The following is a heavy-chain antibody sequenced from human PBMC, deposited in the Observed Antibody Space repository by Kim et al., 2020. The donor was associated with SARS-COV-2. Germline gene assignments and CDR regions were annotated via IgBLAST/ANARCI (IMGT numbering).Heavy chain of an antibody. D-gene: IGHD6-19*01. CDR3: ATPGGSSGWDTFDY. CDR1: GYTLTELS. CDR2: FDPEDGET. Sequence: ASVKVSCKVSGYTLTELSMHWVRQAPGKGLEWMGGFDPEDGETIYAQKFQGRVTMTEDTSTDTAYMELSSLRSEDTAVYYCATPGGSSGWDTFDYWGQGTLVTVSS. V-gene: IGHV1-24*01. J-gene: IGHJ4*02.